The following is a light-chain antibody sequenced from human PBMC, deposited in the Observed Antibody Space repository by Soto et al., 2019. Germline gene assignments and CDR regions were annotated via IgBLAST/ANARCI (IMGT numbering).Light chain of an antibody. J-gene: IGKJ1*01. V-gene: IGKV3-15*01. CDR1: QSISSN. CDR3: QQYHNWPPWT. CDR2: GAS. Sequence: EIVMTQSPATLSVSPGERATLSCRASQSISSNLVWYQQKPGQAPRLLIYGASTRATGDPARFSGSGSGTEFTLTISSLQSEDFAVYYCQQYHNWPPWTFGQGTKVEVK.